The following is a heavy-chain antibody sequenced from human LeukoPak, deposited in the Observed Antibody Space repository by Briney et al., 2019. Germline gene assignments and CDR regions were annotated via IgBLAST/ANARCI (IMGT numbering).Heavy chain of an antibody. CDR2: INPSGGRT. J-gene: IGHJ5*02. V-gene: IGHV1-46*01. CDR3: ARGVRGSYHWFDP. CDR1: GYTFTSYH. Sequence: GASVKVSCKASGYTFTSYHMHWVRQAPGQGLEWKGIINPSGGRTTYAQKFQGKVTMTRDTSTSTVYMELSSLRSEDTAMYYCARGVRGSYHWFDPWGQGTLVTVSS. D-gene: IGHD1-26*01.